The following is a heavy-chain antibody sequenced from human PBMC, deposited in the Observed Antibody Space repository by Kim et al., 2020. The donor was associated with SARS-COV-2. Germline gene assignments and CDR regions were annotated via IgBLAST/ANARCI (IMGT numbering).Heavy chain of an antibody. V-gene: IGHV4-39*01. CDR2: IYYSGST. CDR3: AIQIGCSSTSCYEGWF. Sequence: SETLSLTCTVSGGSISSSSYYWGWIRQPPGKGLEWIGSIYYSGSTYYNPSLKSRVTISVDTSKNQFSLKLSSVTAADTAVYYCAIQIGCSSTSCYEGWF. J-gene: IGHJ5*01. CDR1: GGSISSSSYY. D-gene: IGHD2-2*01.